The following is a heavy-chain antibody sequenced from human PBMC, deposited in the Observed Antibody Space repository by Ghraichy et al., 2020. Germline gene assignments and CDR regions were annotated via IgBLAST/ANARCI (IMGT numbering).Heavy chain of an antibody. Sequence: GGSLRLSCAASGFTFSSYAMSWVRQAPGKGLEWVSGISNSGGRTHYADSVKGRFTISRDNSKNTLYLQMNSLRAEDTAVYYCQRPPTVTTFGYWGQGTLVTVSS. D-gene: IGHD4-17*01. CDR2: ISNSGGRT. V-gene: IGHV3-23*01. J-gene: IGHJ4*02. CDR3: QRPPTVTTFGY. CDR1: GFTFSSYA.